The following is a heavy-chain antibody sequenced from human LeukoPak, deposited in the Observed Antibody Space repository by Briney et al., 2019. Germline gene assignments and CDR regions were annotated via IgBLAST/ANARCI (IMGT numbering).Heavy chain of an antibody. Sequence: GGSLRLSCAASGFTFSSYAMTWVRQAPGKGLEWVSSITGSGSSTYYADSVKGRFTISGDNSKNTLYVQMNSLRAEDTAVYFCAKPPRVVVVTAFDSWGQGTLVTVSS. J-gene: IGHJ4*02. CDR1: GFTFSSYA. CDR2: ITGSGSST. D-gene: IGHD2-21*02. CDR3: AKPPRVVVVTAFDS. V-gene: IGHV3-23*01.